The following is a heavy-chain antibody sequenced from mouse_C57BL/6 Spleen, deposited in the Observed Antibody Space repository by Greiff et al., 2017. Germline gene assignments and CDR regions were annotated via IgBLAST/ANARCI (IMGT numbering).Heavy chain of an antibody. CDR2: ISDGGSYT. V-gene: IGHV5-4*01. D-gene: IGHD3-1*01. CDR1: GFTFSSYA. CDR3: ARDRGYGGFDY. Sequence: EVHLVESGGGLVKPGGSLKLSCAASGFTFSSYAMSWVRQTPEKRLEWVATISDGGSYTYYPDNVKGRFTISRDNAKNNLYLQMSHLKSEDTAMYYCARDRGYGGFDYWGQGTTLTVSS. J-gene: IGHJ2*01.